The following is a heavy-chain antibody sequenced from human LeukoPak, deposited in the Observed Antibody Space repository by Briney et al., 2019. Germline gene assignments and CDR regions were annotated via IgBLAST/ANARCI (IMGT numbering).Heavy chain of an antibody. Sequence: GGSLRLSCAASGFTFSSYGMHCVRQAPGKGLEWVAVIWYDGSNKYYADSVKGRFTISRDNSKNTLYLQMNSLRAEDTAVYYCAGDYYDSSYGMDVWGQGTTVTVSS. J-gene: IGHJ6*02. CDR3: AGDYYDSSYGMDV. V-gene: IGHV3-33*01. D-gene: IGHD3-22*01. CDR2: IWYDGSNK. CDR1: GFTFSSYG.